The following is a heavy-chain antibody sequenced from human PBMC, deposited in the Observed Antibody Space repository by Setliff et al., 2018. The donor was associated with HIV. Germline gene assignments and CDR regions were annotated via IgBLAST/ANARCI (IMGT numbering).Heavy chain of an antibody. J-gene: IGHJ4*02. D-gene: IGHD6-19*01. CDR3: SREVGHRSGYYRGSFDY. Sequence: SETLSLTCIVSGGSISSGTYYWGWIRQPPGKGLEYIGSAFYSDNTYYKPSLKNRVTISVDTSKNQFSLKLTSVTAADTAVYYCSREVGHRSGYYRGSFDYWGQGTLVTVSS. CDR1: GGSISSGTYY. V-gene: IGHV4-39*07. CDR2: AFYSDNT.